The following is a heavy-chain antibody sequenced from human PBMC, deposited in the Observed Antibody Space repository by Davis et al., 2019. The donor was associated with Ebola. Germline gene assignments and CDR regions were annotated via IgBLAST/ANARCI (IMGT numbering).Heavy chain of an antibody. CDR2: IDPSDSYT. J-gene: IGHJ3*02. D-gene: IGHD6-19*01. CDR3: ARHYSSADAFDM. V-gene: IGHV5-10-1*01. CDR1: GYSFTSYW. Sequence: SCKTSGYSFTSYWLSWVRQMPGKGLDWMGRIDPSDSYTNYSRSFQGHVTISADKSISTAYLQWSSLKASDIAMYYCARHYSSADAFDMWGQGTMVTVS.